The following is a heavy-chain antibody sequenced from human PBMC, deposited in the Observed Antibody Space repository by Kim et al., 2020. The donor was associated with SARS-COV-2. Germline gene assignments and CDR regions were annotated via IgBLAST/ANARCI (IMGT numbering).Heavy chain of an antibody. Sequence: GGSLRLSCAPSGFTFSGSAMHWVRQASGKGLEWVGRIRSKANSYATAYAASVKGRFTISRDDSKNTAYLQMNSLKTEDTAVYYCTRALDGLWFGESNYYYGMDFWGQGTTVTVSS. J-gene: IGHJ6*02. CDR3: TRALDGLWFGESNYYYGMDF. V-gene: IGHV3-73*01. D-gene: IGHD3-10*01. CDR1: GFTFSGSA. CDR2: IRSKANSYAT.